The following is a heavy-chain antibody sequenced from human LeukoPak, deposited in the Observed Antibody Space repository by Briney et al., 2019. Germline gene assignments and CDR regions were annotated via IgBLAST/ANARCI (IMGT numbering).Heavy chain of an antibody. CDR1: GSTFSSYW. D-gene: IGHD4-11*01. Sequence: PGGSLRLSCAASGSTFSSYWMHWVRQGPGEGLVWVSRINNDGSIATYADSVKGRFTISRDNARNTLYLQMNSLRAEDTAVYYCARVSKHDYSNILGYWGQGTLVTVSS. J-gene: IGHJ4*02. CDR3: ARVSKHDYSNILGY. CDR2: INNDGSIA. V-gene: IGHV3-74*01.